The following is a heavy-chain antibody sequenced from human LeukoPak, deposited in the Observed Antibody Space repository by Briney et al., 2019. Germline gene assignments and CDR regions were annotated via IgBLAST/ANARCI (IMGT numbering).Heavy chain of an antibody. Sequence: GGSLRLSCAASGFTFSRHPMNWVRQAPGKGLEWVSYISPGTIYYADSVKGRFTISRDNAKNSLYLQMNSLRAEDTAVYYCTRDGRVAYEMDVWGQGTTVTVSS. CDR1: GFTFSRHP. D-gene: IGHD2-15*01. CDR3: TRDGRVAYEMDV. V-gene: IGHV3-48*01. CDR2: ISPGTI. J-gene: IGHJ6*02.